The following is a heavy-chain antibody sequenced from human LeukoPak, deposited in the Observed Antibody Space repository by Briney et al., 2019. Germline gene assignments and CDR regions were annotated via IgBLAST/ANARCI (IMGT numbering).Heavy chain of an antibody. CDR3: ARSYDSSGFLSHFDS. CDR2: ISSSSSYI. V-gene: IGHV3-21*04. J-gene: IGHJ4*02. D-gene: IGHD3-22*01. Sequence: GGSLRLSCAASGFTFSSYSMNWVRQAPGKGLEWVSSISSSSSYIYYADSVKGRFTISRDNAKNSLYLQMNSLRAEDTAVYYCARSYDSSGFLSHFDSWGQGSLVTVSS. CDR1: GFTFSSYS.